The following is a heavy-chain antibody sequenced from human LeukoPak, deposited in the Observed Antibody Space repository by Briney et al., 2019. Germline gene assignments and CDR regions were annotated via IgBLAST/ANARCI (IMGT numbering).Heavy chain of an antibody. J-gene: IGHJ3*02. CDR3: AREQWPYAFDI. CDR2: INAGNGNT. Sequence: ASVKVSCKASGYTFTSYAMHWVRQAPGQRLEWMGWINAGNGNTKYSQEFQGRVTITRDTSASTAYMELSSLRSEDTAVYYCAREQWPYAFDIWGQGTMVTVSS. V-gene: IGHV1-3*03. CDR1: GYTFTSYA. D-gene: IGHD6-19*01.